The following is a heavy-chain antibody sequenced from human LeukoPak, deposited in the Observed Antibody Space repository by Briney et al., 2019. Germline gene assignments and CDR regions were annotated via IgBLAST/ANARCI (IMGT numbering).Heavy chain of an antibody. D-gene: IGHD6-6*01. Sequence: GGSLRLSCAASGFTFSNYAMSWVRQAPGKGLEWVSAVRGGSGNTYYADSVKGRFTISRDNSKNTLYLQMNSLRAEDTAVYYCAKPEGIAAQSTGDDYWGQGTLVTVSS. CDR2: VRGGSGNT. J-gene: IGHJ4*02. CDR3: AKPEGIAAQSTGDDY. V-gene: IGHV3-23*01. CDR1: GFTFSNYA.